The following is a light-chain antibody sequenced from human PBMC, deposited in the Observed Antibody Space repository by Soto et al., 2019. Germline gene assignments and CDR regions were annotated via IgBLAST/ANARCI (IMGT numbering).Light chain of an antibody. V-gene: IGLV2-23*02. CDR1: STDIGRYDL. CDR2: EVN. CDR3: SSHAGRGSII. Sequence: LTQPHSVSGSPGQSITISCTGASTDIGRYDLVAWYQQDPGKAPKLMIYEVNKRPSGVSDRFSGSKSGNTASLTISGLQAEDEADYFCSSHAGRGSIIFGGGTKVTVL. J-gene: IGLJ2*01.